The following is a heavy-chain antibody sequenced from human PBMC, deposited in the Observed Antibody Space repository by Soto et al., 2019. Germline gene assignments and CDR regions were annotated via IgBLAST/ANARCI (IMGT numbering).Heavy chain of an antibody. D-gene: IGHD4-17*01. CDR3: TGGGSRGGWVTVTTLLDY. CDR1: GYTFTNFY. J-gene: IGHJ4*02. CDR2: INPSGGST. V-gene: IGHV1-46*01. Sequence: QVQLLQSGVEVKKPGSSVNGSCKAAGYTFTNFYMHWVRQAPGQGLEWMGIINPSGGSTSYEQKCQGRVTMTRDTCASTVYMEMSRLTSEDTSVYDCTGGGSRGGWVTVTTLLDYWGQGTLVSVSS.